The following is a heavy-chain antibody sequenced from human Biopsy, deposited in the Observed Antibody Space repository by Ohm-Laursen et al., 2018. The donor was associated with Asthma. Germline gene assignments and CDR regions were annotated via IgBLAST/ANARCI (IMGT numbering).Heavy chain of an antibody. CDR1: GGSINIGDYY. J-gene: IGHJ5*02. D-gene: IGHD4-17*01. CDR2: IYYSGST. Sequence: TLSLTWTVSGGSINIGDYYWSWIRQHPVKGLEWIGYIYYSGSTYYNPSLKSRVSISLDTSKNQFSLSLTSVTAADTAVYYCARTTYGDDGFDPWGQGTLVTVSS. V-gene: IGHV4-31*02. CDR3: ARTTYGDDGFDP.